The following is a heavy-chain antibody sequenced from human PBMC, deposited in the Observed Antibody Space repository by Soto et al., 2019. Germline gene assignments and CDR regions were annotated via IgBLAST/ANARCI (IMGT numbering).Heavy chain of an antibody. Sequence: SETLSLTCTVSGGSISSSSYSWGWIRQPPGKGPEWIGTFYYSGSTYYNPSLKSRVTISVDTSKNQFFLKLSSVTAADTAVYYCARDIGYYYDSSGSLGFDIWGQGIMVTVSS. D-gene: IGHD3-22*01. J-gene: IGHJ3*02. CDR1: GGSISSSSYS. V-gene: IGHV4-39*07. CDR3: ARDIGYYYDSSGSLGFDI. CDR2: FYYSGST.